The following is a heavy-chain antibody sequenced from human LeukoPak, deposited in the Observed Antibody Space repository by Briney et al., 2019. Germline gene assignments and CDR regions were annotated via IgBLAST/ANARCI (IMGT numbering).Heavy chain of an antibody. Sequence: GGSLRLSCAASGFTFSSYAMSWVRQAPGKGLEWVSALTGSGDSTYYADSVKGRFTISRDNSKNTLHLQMNTLRAEDTAVYYCARRVVADFDYWGQGTLVTVSS. CDR2: LTGSGDST. D-gene: IGHD2-15*01. CDR3: ARRVVADFDY. J-gene: IGHJ4*02. CDR1: GFTFSSYA. V-gene: IGHV3-23*01.